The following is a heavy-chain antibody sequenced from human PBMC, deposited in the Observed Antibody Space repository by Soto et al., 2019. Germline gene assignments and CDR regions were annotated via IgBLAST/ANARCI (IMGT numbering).Heavy chain of an antibody. D-gene: IGHD2-15*01. V-gene: IGHV1-69*01. CDR2: IIPIFGTA. CDR3: ARGSLGYCSGGSCYYYYYGMDV. Sequence: QVQLVQSGAEVKKPGSSVKVSCKASGGTFSSYAISWVRQAPGQGLEWMGGIIPIFGTANYAQKFRGRVTITADESTSTAYMELSSLRSEDTAVYYCARGSLGYCSGGSCYYYYYGMDVWGQGTTVTVSS. J-gene: IGHJ6*02. CDR1: GGTFSSYA.